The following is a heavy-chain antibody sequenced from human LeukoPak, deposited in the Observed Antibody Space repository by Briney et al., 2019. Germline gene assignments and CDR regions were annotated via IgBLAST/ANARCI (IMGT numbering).Heavy chain of an antibody. CDR3: ARGSDTAMVKIDY. Sequence: SETLSLTCSVSGGSISSGGYFWSWIRQHPGKGLEWIGYIYYSGSTEYNPALKSRITMSVDTSKNQFSLILSSVTAADTAVYYCARGSDTAMVKIDYWGQGTLVTVSS. CDR1: GGSISSGGYF. J-gene: IGHJ4*02. D-gene: IGHD5-18*01. V-gene: IGHV4-31*03. CDR2: IYYSGST.